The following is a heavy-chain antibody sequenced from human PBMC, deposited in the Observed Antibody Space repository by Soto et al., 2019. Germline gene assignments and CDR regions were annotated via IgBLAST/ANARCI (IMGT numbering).Heavy chain of an antibody. CDR2: LFYSGST. D-gene: IGHD5-12*01. V-gene: IGHV4-4*02. CDR1: GGSLSSSNW. J-gene: IGHJ1*01. CDR3: VHHGGVPYYHYV. Sequence: SETLSLTGAVSGGSLSSSNWWSWVRQPPGQTLEWLGELFYSGSTKYNPSLSSRVTISADQSNNVFSLRMTSVIAADTAMYYCVHHGGVPYYHYVWGQGVLVTVSS.